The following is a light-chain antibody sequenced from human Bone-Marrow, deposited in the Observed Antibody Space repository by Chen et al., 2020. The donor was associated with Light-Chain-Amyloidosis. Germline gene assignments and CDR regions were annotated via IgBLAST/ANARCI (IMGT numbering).Light chain of an antibody. Sequence: DIVMTQSPDSLAVSLGERATINCRSSQSVLYRSNNKNYLTWYQQKPGQPPKLLIYWASTRESGVPDRFSGSECGTDLSLPINTPQAEDVAVYYCHEYYTKPQTFSQGTRVEIK. CDR1: QSVLYRSNNKNY. J-gene: IGKJ1*01. CDR3: HEYYTKPQT. V-gene: IGKV4-1*01. CDR2: WAS.